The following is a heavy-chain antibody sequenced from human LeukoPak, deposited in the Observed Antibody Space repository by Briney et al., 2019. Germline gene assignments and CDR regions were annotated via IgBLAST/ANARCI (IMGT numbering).Heavy chain of an antibody. Sequence: GASVKVSCKASGYTFTSYDINWVRQATGRGLEWMGWMSPNSGNTGYAQKFQGRVTITADGSTSTAYMELSSLRSEDTAVYYCARVAPEYSSSSDDYWGQGTLVTVSS. CDR1: GYTFTSYD. CDR2: MSPNSGNT. CDR3: ARVAPEYSSSSDDY. V-gene: IGHV1-8*01. J-gene: IGHJ4*02. D-gene: IGHD6-6*01.